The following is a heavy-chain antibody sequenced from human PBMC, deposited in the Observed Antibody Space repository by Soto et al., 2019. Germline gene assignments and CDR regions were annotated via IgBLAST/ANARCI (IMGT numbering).Heavy chain of an antibody. V-gene: IGHV2-26*01. CDR3: TRIEKGSATYT. D-gene: IGHD3-10*01. J-gene: IGHJ5*02. CDR1: GFSLSNTRMG. CDR2: IFSNDEK. Sequence: QVTLKESGPVLVKPTETLTLTCTVSGFSLSNTRMGVSWIRQPPGKALEWLAHIFSNDEKSYSTSLKSRLTIPKDTSNSQVVLSTTNMDPVNTATYYCTRIEKGSATYTWGQGTLVTVSS.